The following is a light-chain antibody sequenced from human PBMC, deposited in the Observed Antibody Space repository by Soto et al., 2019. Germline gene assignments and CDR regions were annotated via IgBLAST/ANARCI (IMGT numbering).Light chain of an antibody. J-gene: IGLJ2*01. V-gene: IGLV1-47*01. Sequence: QSVLTQPPSASGTPGQRVTISCSGTRSNIGINYVYWYQQLPGTAPKLLIYRNNQRPSGVPDRFSGSKSGTSASLAISGLRSEDEADYYCAAWDDSLRGVVFGGGTKLTVL. CDR2: RNN. CDR3: AAWDDSLRGVV. CDR1: RSNIGINY.